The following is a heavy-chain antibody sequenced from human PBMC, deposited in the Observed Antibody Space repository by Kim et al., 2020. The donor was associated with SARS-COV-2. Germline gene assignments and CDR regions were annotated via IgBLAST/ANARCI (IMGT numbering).Heavy chain of an antibody. CDR3: AKDPCSSGYYYFDY. D-gene: IGHD3-22*01. CDR2: ISGSGGST. CDR1: GFTFSSYA. Sequence: GGSLRLSCAASGFTFSSYAMSWIRQAPGKGLEWVSAISGSGGSTYYADSVKGRFTISRDNSKNTLYLQMNSLRAEDTAVYYCAKDPCSSGYYYFDYWGQGTLVTVSS. V-gene: IGHV3-23*01. J-gene: IGHJ4*02.